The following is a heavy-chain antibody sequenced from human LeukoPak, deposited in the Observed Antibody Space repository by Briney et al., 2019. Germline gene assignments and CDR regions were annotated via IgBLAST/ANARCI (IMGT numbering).Heavy chain of an antibody. D-gene: IGHD3-22*01. CDR1: GFIFSNDA. Sequence: HPGRSLRLSCAASGFIFSNDAMHWVRQAPGKGLEWVAVIWYDGSEKYYPDFVKGRFTISRDNSKNTLYLQMNSLRAEDTAVYYCAKGRSAYDSGGSDYWGQGTLVTVSS. J-gene: IGHJ4*02. V-gene: IGHV3-33*06. CDR3: AKGRSAYDSGGSDY. CDR2: IWYDGSEK.